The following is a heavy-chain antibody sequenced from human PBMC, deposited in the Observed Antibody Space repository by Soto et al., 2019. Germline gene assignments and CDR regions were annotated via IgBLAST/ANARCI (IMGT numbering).Heavy chain of an antibody. D-gene: IGHD6-13*01. Sequence: ASVKVSCKASGYTFTSYAMHWVRQAPGQRLEWMGWINAGNGKTAYSQKFQGRVTMTEDTSTDTAYMELSSLRSEDTAVYYCATKIAAAGNAYFDYWGQGTLVTVSS. CDR1: GYTFTSYA. CDR3: ATKIAAAGNAYFDY. V-gene: IGHV1-3*01. J-gene: IGHJ4*02. CDR2: INAGNGKT.